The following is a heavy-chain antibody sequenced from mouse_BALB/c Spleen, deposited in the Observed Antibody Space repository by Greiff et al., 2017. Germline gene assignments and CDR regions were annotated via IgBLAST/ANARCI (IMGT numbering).Heavy chain of an antibody. D-gene: IGHD2-4*01. Sequence: DVKLVESGGGLVQPGGSRKLSCAASGFTFSSFGMHWVRQAPEKGLEWVAYISSGSSTIYYADTVKGRFTISRDNPKNTLFLQMTSLRSEDTAMYYCARSPPYYDYDGAMDYWGQGTSVTVSS. V-gene: IGHV5-17*02. CDR1: GFTFSSFG. J-gene: IGHJ4*01. CDR3: ARSPPYYDYDGAMDY. CDR2: ISSGSSTI.